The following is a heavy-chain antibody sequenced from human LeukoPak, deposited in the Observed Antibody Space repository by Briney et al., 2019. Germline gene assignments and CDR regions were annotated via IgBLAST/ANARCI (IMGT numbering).Heavy chain of an antibody. CDR3: ARGRGSSARLGYSYYYIDV. Sequence: ASVKVSCKASGYTFTSYGINWVRQAPGQGLEWMGWINTNTGNPTYAQGFTGRFVFSLETSVSTAYLQISSLKAEDTAVYYCARGRGSSARLGYSYYYIDVWGKGTTVTVSS. J-gene: IGHJ6*03. D-gene: IGHD1-26*01. CDR2: INTNTGNP. V-gene: IGHV7-4-1*02. CDR1: GYTFTSYG.